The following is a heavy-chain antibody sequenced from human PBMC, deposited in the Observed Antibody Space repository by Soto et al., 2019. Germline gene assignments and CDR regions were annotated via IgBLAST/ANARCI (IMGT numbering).Heavy chain of an antibody. Sequence: QVQLQESGPGLVKPSGTLSLTCAVSGGSISSSNWWSWVRQPPGKGLEWIGEISHSASTNYNPSLKSRVTISVDKSKNQFSLKLSAVTAADTAVYYCARYCSSTSCYHYYGMDVWGQGTTVTVSS. CDR2: ISHSAST. D-gene: IGHD2-2*01. CDR1: GGSISSSNW. V-gene: IGHV4-4*02. CDR3: ARYCSSTSCYHYYGMDV. J-gene: IGHJ6*02.